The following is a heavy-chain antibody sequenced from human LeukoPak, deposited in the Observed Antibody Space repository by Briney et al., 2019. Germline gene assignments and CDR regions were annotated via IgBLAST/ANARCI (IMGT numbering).Heavy chain of an antibody. CDR3: ARGRRPYYFDY. CDR1: GGSISSGSYY. CDR2: IYTSGST. Sequence: SQTLSLTCTVSGGSISSGSYYWSWIRQPAGKGLEWIGRIYTSGSTNYNPSLKSRVTISADTSKNQFSLKLSSVTAADTAVYYCARGRRPYYFDYWGQGTLVTVSS. J-gene: IGHJ4*02. V-gene: IGHV4-61*02.